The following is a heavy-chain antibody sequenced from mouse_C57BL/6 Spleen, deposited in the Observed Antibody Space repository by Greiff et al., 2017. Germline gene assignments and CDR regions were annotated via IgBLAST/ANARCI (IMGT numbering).Heavy chain of an antibody. CDR2: IYPGSGST. D-gene: IGHD2-1*01. J-gene: IGHJ2*01. CDR1: GYTFTSYW. V-gene: IGHV1-55*01. CDR3: ASHGNYVNY. Sequence: QLQQSGAELVKPGASVKMSCKASGYTFTSYWITWVKQRPGQGLEWIGDIYPGSGSTNYNEKFKSKATLTVDTSSSTAYMQLSSLTSEDSAVYYCASHGNYVNYWGQGTTLTVSS.